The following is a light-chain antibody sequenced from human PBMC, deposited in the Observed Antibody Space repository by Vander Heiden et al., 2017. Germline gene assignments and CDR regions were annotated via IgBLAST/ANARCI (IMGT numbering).Light chain of an antibody. CDR3: QQRYSTPPYA. Sequence: DIQMTQSPSSLSVSVGDRVTITCRASQNIDSYLNWYQQKPGRATKRLVYAASSLQSGVPSRFSGSGSGTDFTLTISSLQPEEFATYYCQQRYSTPPYAFGQGTKLEIK. V-gene: IGKV1-39*01. CDR2: AAS. J-gene: IGKJ2*01. CDR1: QNIDSY.